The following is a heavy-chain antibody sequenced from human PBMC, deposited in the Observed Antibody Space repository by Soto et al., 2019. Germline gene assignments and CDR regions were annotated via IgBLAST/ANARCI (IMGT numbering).Heavy chain of an antibody. CDR3: ARGGKPSAWFDP. Sequence: ASVKVSYKASGYTFTSYAMHWVRQAPGQRLEWMGWINAGNGNTKYSQKFQGRVTITRDTSASTAYMELSSLRSEDTAVYYCARGGKPSAWFDPWGQGTLVTVSS. D-gene: IGHD3-16*01. CDR1: GYTFTSYA. V-gene: IGHV1-3*01. J-gene: IGHJ5*02. CDR2: INAGNGNT.